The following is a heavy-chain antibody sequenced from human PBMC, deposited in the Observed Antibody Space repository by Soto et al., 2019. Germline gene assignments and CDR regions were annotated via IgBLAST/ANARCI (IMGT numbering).Heavy chain of an antibody. Sequence: QVQLVESGGGLVKPGGSLRLSCAASGFTFSDYYMSWLRQAPGKGLEWVSYISSSSSYTNYADSVKGRFTISRDNAKNSLYLQMNSLRAEDTAVYYCARAGTWIADYCYWGQGTLVTVSS. V-gene: IGHV3-11*05. J-gene: IGHJ4*02. CDR1: GFTFSDYY. CDR2: ISSSSSYT. CDR3: ARAGTWIADYCY. D-gene: IGHD2-21*01.